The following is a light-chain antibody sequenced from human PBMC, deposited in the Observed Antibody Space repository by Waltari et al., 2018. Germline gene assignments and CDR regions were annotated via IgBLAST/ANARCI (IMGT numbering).Light chain of an antibody. CDR2: DAS. V-gene: IGKV3-11*01. J-gene: IGKJ5*01. CDR1: QTVSSY. Sequence: EIVLTQSPATLSLSPGERATLSCRASQTVSSYLAWYQQKPGQAPRLLIYDASNRATGISARFSGSGSGTAFTLTISSLEPEDFAVYYWQQRSNWPITFGQGTRLEIK. CDR3: QQRSNWPIT.